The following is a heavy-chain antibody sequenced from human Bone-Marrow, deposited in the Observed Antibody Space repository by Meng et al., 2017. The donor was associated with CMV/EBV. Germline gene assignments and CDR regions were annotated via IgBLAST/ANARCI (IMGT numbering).Heavy chain of an antibody. J-gene: IGHJ6*02. CDR3: ARDGDGLDV. CDR2: IYSGGST. V-gene: IGHV3-53*01. Sequence: GESLKISCAASGFTFSSYAMSWVRQAPGKGLEWVAVIYSGGSTDYADSVKGRFTISRDNSKNTLYLQMNSLRAEDTAVYYCARDGDGLDVWGQGTTVTV. CDR1: GFTFSSYA.